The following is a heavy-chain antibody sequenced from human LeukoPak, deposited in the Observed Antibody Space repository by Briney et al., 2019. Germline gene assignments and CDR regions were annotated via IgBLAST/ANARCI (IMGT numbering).Heavy chain of an antibody. D-gene: IGHD3-3*01. V-gene: IGHV3-7*03. CDR3: STYDSWSGYNIAY. J-gene: IGHJ4*02. Sequence: GGSLRLSCVVSGFTLSSRWMMWVRQAPGEGLEWMTNINRDGSEKNYVDSVKGRFTITRDNAENSLYLQMNSLKVEDSAIYYCSTYDSWSGYNIAYWGQGTLVTVSS. CDR2: INRDGSEK. CDR1: GFTLSSRW.